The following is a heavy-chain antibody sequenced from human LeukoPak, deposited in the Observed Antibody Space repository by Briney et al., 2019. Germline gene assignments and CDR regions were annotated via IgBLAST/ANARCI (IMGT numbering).Heavy chain of an antibody. CDR1: GYTFTNYG. J-gene: IGHJ3*02. CDR3: ARSPDYYESSGRDGFDI. Sequence: ASVNVSCKASGYTFTNYGFSWVRQAPGQGLEWVGWISAYNGYTNYAQKLQGRATMTTDTSTSTAYMELRSLRSDDTAVYYCARSPDYYESSGRDGFDIWGQGTMVTVSS. CDR2: ISAYNGYT. V-gene: IGHV1-18*01. D-gene: IGHD3-22*01.